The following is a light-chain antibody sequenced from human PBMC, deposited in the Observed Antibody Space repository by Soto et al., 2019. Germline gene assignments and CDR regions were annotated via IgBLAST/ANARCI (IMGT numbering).Light chain of an antibody. CDR1: QSVGRN. J-gene: IGKJ4*01. V-gene: IGKV3-15*01. CDR2: GAS. CDR3: QQYNHWPPLT. Sequence: EIVMTQSPATLSVSPGERATLSCRASQSVGRNLAWYQQKPGQAPRLLIYGASTRATGIPARFSGSGSGTEFTLTISSPQSEDCAIYSCQQYNHWPPLTFGGGTKVEIK.